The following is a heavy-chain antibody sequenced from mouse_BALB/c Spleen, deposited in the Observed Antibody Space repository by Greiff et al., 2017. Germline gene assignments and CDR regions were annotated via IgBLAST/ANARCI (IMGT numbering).Heavy chain of an antibody. CDR1: GYTFTSYW. J-gene: IGHJ2*01. Sequence: VQLQQSGAELARPGASVKLSCKASGYTFTSYWMQWVKQRPGQGLEWIGAIYPGDGDTRYTQKFKGKATLTADKSSSTAYMQLSSLASEDSAVYYCARDGYYVYWGQGTTLTVSS. D-gene: IGHD2-3*01. V-gene: IGHV1-87*01. CDR3: ARDGYYVY. CDR2: IYPGDGDT.